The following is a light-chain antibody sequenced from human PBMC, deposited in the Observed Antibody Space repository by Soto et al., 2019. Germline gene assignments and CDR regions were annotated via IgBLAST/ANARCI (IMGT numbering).Light chain of an antibody. CDR1: QSVSIL. Sequence: MTQSPATLSVSPGERATLSCRASQSVSILLAWYQQKPGKVPKLLIYAASTLQSGVPSRFSGSGSGTDFTLTISSLQPEDVATYYCQKYNSAHGTFGPGTKVDIK. V-gene: IGKV1-27*01. J-gene: IGKJ3*01. CDR3: QKYNSAHGT. CDR2: AAS.